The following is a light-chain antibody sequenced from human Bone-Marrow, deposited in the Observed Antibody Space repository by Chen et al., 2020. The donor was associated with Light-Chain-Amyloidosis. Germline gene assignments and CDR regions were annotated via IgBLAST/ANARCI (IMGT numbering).Light chain of an antibody. CDR1: QSVGSN. CDR3: QQYDYWPPLT. J-gene: IGKJ4*01. Sequence: VMMQSPATLSVSPGERVTLSCRASQSVGSNLAWYQQRPGQAPRLLIYGASTRATGIPARFSGGGSGTEFTLTISSLQSEDFAVYYCQQYDYWPPLTFGAGTKVEMK. CDR2: GAS. V-gene: IGKV3-15*01.